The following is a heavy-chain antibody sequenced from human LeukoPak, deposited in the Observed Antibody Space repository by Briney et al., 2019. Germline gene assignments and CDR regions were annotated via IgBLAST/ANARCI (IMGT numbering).Heavy chain of an antibody. D-gene: IGHD6-13*01. CDR2: ISAYNGNT. V-gene: IGHV1-18*01. CDR3: AKMDSAGNFDY. J-gene: IGHJ4*02. Sequence: GASVKVSCKASGYTFTSYGISWVRQAPGQGLEWMGWISAYNGNTNYAQKLQGRVTMTTDTSTSTAYMEVRSLRSDDTAVYYCAKMDSAGNFDYWGQGTLVTVSP. CDR1: GYTFTSYG.